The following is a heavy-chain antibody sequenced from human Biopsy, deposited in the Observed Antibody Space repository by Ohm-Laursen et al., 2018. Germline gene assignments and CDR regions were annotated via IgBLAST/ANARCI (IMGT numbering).Heavy chain of an antibody. Sequence: SVKVSCKASGDAFLGYYLHWVRQAPGQGLEWMGSIYPNSGDTDFAQRFQGRVSMTRDTSVSTAYLELSSLRSDDTAIYYCARDLLEWSLPSWGQGTLVSVSS. CDR2: IYPNSGDT. CDR3: ARDLLEWSLPS. V-gene: IGHV1-2*02. D-gene: IGHD3-3*01. J-gene: IGHJ4*02. CDR1: GDAFLGYY.